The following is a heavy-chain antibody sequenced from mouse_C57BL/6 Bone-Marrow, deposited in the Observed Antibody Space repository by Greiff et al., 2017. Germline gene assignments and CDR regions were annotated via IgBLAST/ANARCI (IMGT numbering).Heavy chain of an antibody. J-gene: IGHJ3*01. D-gene: IGHD2-5*01. CDR2: ISNGGGST. Sequence: EVQGVESGGGLVQPGGSLKLSCAASGFTFSDYYMYWVRQTPEKRLEWVAYISNGGGSTYYPDTVKGRFTISRDNAKNTLYLQMSRLKSEDTAMYYCARPPLYSNSAWFAYWGQGTLVTVSA. CDR1: GFTFSDYY. V-gene: IGHV5-12*01. CDR3: ARPPLYSNSAWFAY.